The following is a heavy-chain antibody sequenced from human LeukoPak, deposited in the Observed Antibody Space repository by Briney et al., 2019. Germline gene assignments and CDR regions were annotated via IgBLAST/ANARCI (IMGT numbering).Heavy chain of an antibody. CDR3: ALNYYGSGSHHLFDY. J-gene: IGHJ4*02. Sequence: ASVKVSCKASGYTFTSFGITWVRQAPGQGLEWMGWISAYNGNTNFAQKLQDRVTMTTDTSTSTAYMELRSLRSDDTAVYYCALNYYGSGSHHLFDYWGQGTLVTVSS. CDR1: GYTFTSFG. V-gene: IGHV1-18*01. CDR2: ISAYNGNT. D-gene: IGHD3-10*01.